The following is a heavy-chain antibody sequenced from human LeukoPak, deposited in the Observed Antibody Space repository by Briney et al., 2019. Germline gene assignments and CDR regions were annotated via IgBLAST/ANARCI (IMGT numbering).Heavy chain of an antibody. V-gene: IGHV3-33*01. Sequence: GGSLRLSCEASGSGMPFSSYGMHWVRQAPGTGLEWVAVIWSDGSQKYYADSVKGRFTISRDNSKETLDLQMNSLRAEDTALYYCVRRGSKTYDFDYWGQGTLVIVSP. D-gene: IGHD3-16*01. J-gene: IGHJ4*02. CDR3: VRRGSKTYDFDY. CDR2: IWSDGSQK. CDR1: GSGMPFSSYG.